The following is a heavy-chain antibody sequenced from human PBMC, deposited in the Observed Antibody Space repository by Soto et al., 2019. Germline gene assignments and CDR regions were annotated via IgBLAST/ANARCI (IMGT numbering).Heavy chain of an antibody. CDR3: ARGVAPSTVDRSSSFWMIYYYGMDV. CDR2: INHSGST. CDR1: GGYFSGYY. D-gene: IGHD6-6*01. Sequence: PSETLSLTCAVYGGYFSGYYWSWIRQPPGKGLEWIGEINHSGSTNYNPSLKSRVTISVDTSKNQFSLKLSSVTAADTAVYYCARGVAPSTVDRSSSFWMIYYYGMDVWGKGATVTVSS. V-gene: IGHV4-34*01. J-gene: IGHJ6*04.